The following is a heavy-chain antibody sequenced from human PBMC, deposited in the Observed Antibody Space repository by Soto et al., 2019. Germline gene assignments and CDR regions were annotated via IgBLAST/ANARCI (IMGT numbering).Heavy chain of an antibody. V-gene: IGHV3-20*04. CDR2: ISDTGAST. J-gene: IGHJ3*02. CDR3: AREGTKFYYGSGKDAFDI. CDR1: GFTFKESA. D-gene: IGHD3-10*01. Sequence: GGSLRLSCAASGFTFKESAMNWVRQAPGKGLEWVASISDTGASTWYAESVRGRFTISRDNAKNSLYLQMNSLRAEDTAVYYCAREGTKFYYGSGKDAFDIWGQGTMVTVSS.